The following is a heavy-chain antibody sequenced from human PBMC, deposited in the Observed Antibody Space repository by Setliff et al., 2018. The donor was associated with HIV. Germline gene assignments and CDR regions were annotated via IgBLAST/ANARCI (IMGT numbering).Heavy chain of an antibody. D-gene: IGHD3-22*01. CDR2: FSAYNGNT. Sequence: ASVKVSCKASGYTFINYGISWVRQAPGQGLEWMGWFSAYNGNTNYAQQLQGRVTMTTDTSTSTAYMELRSLRSDDTAVYYCARDGYYYDGSAYSTFDYWGQGTLVTVSS. V-gene: IGHV1-18*01. CDR1: GYTFINYG. J-gene: IGHJ4*02. CDR3: ARDGYYYDGSAYSTFDY.